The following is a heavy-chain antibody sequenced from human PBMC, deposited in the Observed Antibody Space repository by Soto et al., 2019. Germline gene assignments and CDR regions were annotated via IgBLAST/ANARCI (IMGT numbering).Heavy chain of an antibody. V-gene: IGHV3-23*01. D-gene: IGHD6-19*01. CDR1: GFTFSQYG. CDR3: AKDVESGWYEAFDY. J-gene: IGHJ4*02. Sequence: LRLSCAASGFTFSQYGMSWVRQAPGKGLEWVSSIRSFDYRTNYADSVKGRFTISRDNSKSTLSLQMNSLRAEDTAVYYCAKDVESGWYEAFDYWGPGTLVTVSS. CDR2: IRSFDYRT.